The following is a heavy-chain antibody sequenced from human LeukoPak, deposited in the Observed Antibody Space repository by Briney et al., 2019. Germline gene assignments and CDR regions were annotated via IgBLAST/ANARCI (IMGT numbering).Heavy chain of an antibody. Sequence: GGSLRLSCAASGFTFSSYAMSWVRQAPGKGLEWVSTISGSDGSTYYADSVKGRFTISRDNSKNTLYLQMNSLRAADTAVYYCARGVRGVVPAAIGPYWGQGTLVTVSS. J-gene: IGHJ4*02. CDR2: ISGSDGST. V-gene: IGHV3-23*01. D-gene: IGHD2-2*01. CDR1: GFTFSSYA. CDR3: ARGVRGVVPAAIGPY.